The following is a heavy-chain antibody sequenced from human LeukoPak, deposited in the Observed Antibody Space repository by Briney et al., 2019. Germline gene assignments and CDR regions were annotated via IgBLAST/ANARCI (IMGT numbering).Heavy chain of an antibody. J-gene: IGHJ4*02. CDR3: ARGSNSVAN. V-gene: IGHV4-34*01. Sequence: SETLSLTCAVYGGPFSESYWSWIRQPPGEGLEWVGEISHSGDPNYNPSLKSRVTISVDTSKTQSSLNLNSVTAADTAVYYCARGSNSVANWGQGTLVTVSS. CDR1: GGPFSESY. CDR2: ISHSGDP. D-gene: IGHD4-23*01.